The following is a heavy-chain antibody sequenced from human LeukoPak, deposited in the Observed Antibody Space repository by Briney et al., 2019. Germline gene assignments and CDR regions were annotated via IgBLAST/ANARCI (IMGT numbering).Heavy chain of an antibody. CDR3: ARGQDIVVVPAAIEGGVDV. J-gene: IGHJ6*02. CDR1: GGSISSGGYS. D-gene: IGHD2-2*01. Sequence: SETLSLTCAVSGGSISSGGYSWSWIRQPPGKGLEWIGYIYHSGSTYYNPSLKSRVTISVDRSKNQFSLKLSSVTAADTAVYYCARGQDIVVVPAAIEGGVDVWGQGTTVTVSS. V-gene: IGHV4-30-2*01. CDR2: IYHSGST.